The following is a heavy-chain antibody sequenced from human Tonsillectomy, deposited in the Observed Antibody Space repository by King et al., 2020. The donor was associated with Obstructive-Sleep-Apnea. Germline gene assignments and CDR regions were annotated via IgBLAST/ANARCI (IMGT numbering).Heavy chain of an antibody. CDR3: ARARRLPGTVYGDY. V-gene: IGHV3-48*04. J-gene: IGHJ4*02. D-gene: IGHD3-9*01. CDR1: GFTFSSYS. Sequence: DVQLVESGGGLVQPGGSLRLSCAASGFTFSSYSMSWVRQAPGKGLECVSYISSSSSAIYYADSVKGRFTISRDNAKNSLSLQMNSLRAEDTAVYYCARARRLPGTVYGDYWGQGTLVTVSS. CDR2: ISSSSSAI.